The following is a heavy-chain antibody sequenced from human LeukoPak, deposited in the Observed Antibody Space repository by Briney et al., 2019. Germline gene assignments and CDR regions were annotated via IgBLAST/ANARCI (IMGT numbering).Heavy chain of an antibody. CDR2: ISAYNGNT. D-gene: IGHD3-9*01. Sequence: ASVKVSCKASGYTFTSYGISWVRQAPGQGLEWMGWISAYNGNTNYAQKLQGRVTMTTDTSTSTAYMELRSLRSDDTAVYYCARLPVVDWYYYYYGMEVWGQGTTVTVSS. V-gene: IGHV1-18*01. CDR1: GYTFTSYG. J-gene: IGHJ6*02. CDR3: ARLPVVDWYYYYYGMEV.